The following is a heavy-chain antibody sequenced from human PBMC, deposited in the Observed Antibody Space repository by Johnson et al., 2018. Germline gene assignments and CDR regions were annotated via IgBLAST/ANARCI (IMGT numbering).Heavy chain of an antibody. CDR3: AGDHLVAGVSEAFDI. Sequence: EVQLVESGGGLVKPGGSLRLSCAASGFTFSSYSMNWVRQAPGKGLEWVSSISSSSSYIYYADSVKGRFTISRDNPKNSLYLQMNSLGAEGTAVDYCAGDHLVAGVSEAFDIWGQGTMVTVAS. D-gene: IGHD6-19*01. CDR2: ISSSSSYI. V-gene: IGHV3-21*01. CDR1: GFTFSSYS. J-gene: IGHJ3*02.